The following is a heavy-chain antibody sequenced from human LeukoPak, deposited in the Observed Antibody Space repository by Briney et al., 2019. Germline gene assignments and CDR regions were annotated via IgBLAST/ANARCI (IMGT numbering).Heavy chain of an antibody. CDR2: ISSSGSTI. Sequence: PGGSLRLSCAASGFTFSDNYMSWLRQAPGKGLEGVSYISSSGSTIYYADSVKGRFTISRDNAKNSLYLQMNRQRTEDTAVDYCAKVKAARLNWFDPWGQGTLVTVSS. V-gene: IGHV3-11*01. J-gene: IGHJ5*02. CDR3: AKVKAARLNWFDP. CDR1: GFTFSDNY. D-gene: IGHD6-6*01.